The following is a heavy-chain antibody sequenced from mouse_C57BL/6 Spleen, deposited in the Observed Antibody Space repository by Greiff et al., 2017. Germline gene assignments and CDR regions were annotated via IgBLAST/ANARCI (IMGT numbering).Heavy chain of an antibody. CDR3: ARYGSGLYYFDY. D-gene: IGHD1-1*01. V-gene: IGHV1-69*01. CDR2: IDPSGSYT. Sequence: VKLQQPGAELVMPGASVKLSCKASGYTFTSYWMHWVKQRPGQGLEWIGEIDPSGSYTNYNQKFKGKSTLTVDKSSSTSYMQLSSLTSEDSAVYYCARYGSGLYYFDYWGQGTTLTVSS. J-gene: IGHJ2*01. CDR1: GYTFTSYW.